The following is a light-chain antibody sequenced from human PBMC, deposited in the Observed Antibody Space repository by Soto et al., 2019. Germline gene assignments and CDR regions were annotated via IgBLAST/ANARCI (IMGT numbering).Light chain of an antibody. CDR1: RDISKY. Sequence: DIQMTQSPSSLSASVGDRVTITCQASRDISKYLNWYQQKPGKAPKALIYDASNLETGVPSRFSGSGSGTDFSLTISSLQPEDIATYYCQQYDNLPLTFGGGTKVEIK. CDR3: QQYDNLPLT. CDR2: DAS. J-gene: IGKJ4*01. V-gene: IGKV1-33*01.